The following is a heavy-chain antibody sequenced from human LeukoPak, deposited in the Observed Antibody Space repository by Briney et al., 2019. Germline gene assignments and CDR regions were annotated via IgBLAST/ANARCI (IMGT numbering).Heavy chain of an antibody. CDR3: AIDFYGS. V-gene: IGHV3-30*03. Sequence: GGSLRLSCAASGFTFSSYGMHWVRQAPGKGLEWVAVISYDGSNKFYADSVKGRFTISRDNSKNTLYLQMNSLRVEDTAVYSCAIDFYGSWGQGTLVTVSS. J-gene: IGHJ5*02. D-gene: IGHD2/OR15-2a*01. CDR1: GFTFSSYG. CDR2: ISYDGSNK.